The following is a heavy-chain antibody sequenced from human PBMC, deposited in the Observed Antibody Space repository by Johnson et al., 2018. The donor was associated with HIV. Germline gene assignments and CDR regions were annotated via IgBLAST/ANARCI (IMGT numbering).Heavy chain of an antibody. CDR1: GFTFSSYA. J-gene: IGHJ3*02. CDR3: ARGVIAVAGSRGAFDI. V-gene: IGHV3-30-3*01. D-gene: IGHD6-19*01. CDR2: ISYDGSNK. Sequence: VQLVESGGGLVQPGGSLRLSCAASGFTFSSYAMHWVRQAPGKGLEWVAVISYDGSNKYYADSVKGRFTISRDNSKNTLYLQMNSLRAEDTAVYYCARGVIAVAGSRGAFDIWGQGTMVTVSS.